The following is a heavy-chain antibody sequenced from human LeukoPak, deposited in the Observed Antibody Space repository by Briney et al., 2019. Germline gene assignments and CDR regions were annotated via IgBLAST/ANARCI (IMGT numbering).Heavy chain of an antibody. J-gene: IGHJ4*02. CDR2: INTDGSST. Sequence: GGSLRLSCAASGFTFSSYWMHWVRQAPGKGLVWVSRINTDGSSTSYADSVKGRFTISRDNAKNTLYLQMNSLRAEDTAVYYCARGKTGTTPYYEDDYWGQGTLVTVSS. CDR3: ARGKTGTTPYYEDDY. D-gene: IGHD1-1*01. CDR1: GFTFSSYW. V-gene: IGHV3-74*01.